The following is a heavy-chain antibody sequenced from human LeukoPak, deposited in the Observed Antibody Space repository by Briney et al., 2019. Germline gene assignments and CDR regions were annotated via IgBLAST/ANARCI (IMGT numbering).Heavy chain of an antibody. J-gene: IGHJ4*02. CDR1: GGSISSYY. Sequence: ASETLSLTCTVSGGSISSYYWSWIRLPAGKGLEWIGRIYTSGSTNYNPSLKSRVTMSVDTSKNQFSLKLSSVTAADTAVYYCASFYDSSGYYSQAYWGQGALVTVSS. V-gene: IGHV4-4*07. CDR3: ASFYDSSGYYSQAY. D-gene: IGHD3-22*01. CDR2: IYTSGST.